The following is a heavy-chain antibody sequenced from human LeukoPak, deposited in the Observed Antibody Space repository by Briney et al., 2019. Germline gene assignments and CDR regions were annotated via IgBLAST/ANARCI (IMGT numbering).Heavy chain of an antibody. Sequence: GRSLRLSCAASGFTFSSYGMHWVRQAPGKGLEWVAVIRYDGSNKYYADSVKGRFTISRDNSKNTLYLQMNSLRAEDTAVYYCARDEEGYSGYDLAYFDYWGQGTLVTVFS. CDR2: IRYDGSNK. CDR3: ARDEEGYSGYDLAYFDY. J-gene: IGHJ4*02. CDR1: GFTFSSYG. V-gene: IGHV3-33*01. D-gene: IGHD5-12*01.